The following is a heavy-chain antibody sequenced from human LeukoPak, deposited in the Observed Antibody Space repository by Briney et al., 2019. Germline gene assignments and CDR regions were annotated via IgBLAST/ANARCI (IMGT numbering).Heavy chain of an antibody. CDR1: GFTFSSYG. V-gene: IGHV3-30*18. CDR3: AKGVAIAARRGPPQH. J-gene: IGHJ1*01. D-gene: IGHD6-6*01. Sequence: PGGSLRPSCAASGFTFSSYGMHWVRQAPGKGLEWVAVISYDGSNKYYADSVKGRFTISRDNSKNTLYLQMNSLRAEDTAVYYCAKGVAIAARRGPPQHWGQGTLVTVSS. CDR2: ISYDGSNK.